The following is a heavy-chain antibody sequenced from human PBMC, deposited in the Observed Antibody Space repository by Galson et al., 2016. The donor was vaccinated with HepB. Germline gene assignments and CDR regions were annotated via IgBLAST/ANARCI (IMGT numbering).Heavy chain of an antibody. CDR3: AKEILTGYPTAYYYGMDI. CDR1: GFRFDDYA. Sequence: SLRLSCAASGFRFDDYAMHWVRQAPGKGLEWVSGITWNGYNIAYADSVKGRLTISRDYAKNSLYLQIHSLNTEDTALYYCAKEILTGYPTAYYYGMDIWGHGTTVTVSS. V-gene: IGHV3-9*01. J-gene: IGHJ6*02. CDR2: ITWNGYNI. D-gene: IGHD3-9*01.